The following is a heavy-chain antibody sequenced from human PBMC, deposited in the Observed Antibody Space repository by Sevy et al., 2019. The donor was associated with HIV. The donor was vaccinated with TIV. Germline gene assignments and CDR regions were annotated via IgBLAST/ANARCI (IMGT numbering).Heavy chain of an antibody. J-gene: IGHJ4*02. D-gene: IGHD3-22*01. V-gene: IGHV4-61*02. CDR2: MKTSGST. Sequence: LRLSCTVSGDSVSNTNYYWSWNRQPAGKGLEWIRRMKTSGSTNYNPCLKSRVTISVDTSKNQFSLKLSSVTAAGTAVYYCARSNYYDSRGFSSFDYWGQGTLVTVSS. CDR1: GDSVSNTNYY. CDR3: ARSNYYDSRGFSSFDY.